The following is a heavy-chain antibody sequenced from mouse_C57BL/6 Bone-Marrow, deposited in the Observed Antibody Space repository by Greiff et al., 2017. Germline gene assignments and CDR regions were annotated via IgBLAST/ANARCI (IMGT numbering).Heavy chain of an antibody. Sequence: EVMLVESGGGLVQPKGSLKLSCAASGFTFNTYAMHWVRQAPGKGLEWVARIRSKSSNYATYYADSVKDRFTISRDDSQSMLYLQMNNLKTEDTAMYYCVRDQGWDGDYAMDYWGQGTSVTVSS. CDR1: GFTFNTYA. D-gene: IGHD3-3*01. J-gene: IGHJ4*01. CDR3: VRDQGWDGDYAMDY. V-gene: IGHV10-3*01. CDR2: IRSKSSNYAT.